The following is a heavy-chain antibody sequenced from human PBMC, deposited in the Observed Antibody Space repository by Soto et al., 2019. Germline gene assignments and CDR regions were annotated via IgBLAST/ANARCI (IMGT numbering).Heavy chain of an antibody. CDR2: IDLTDSDT. D-gene: IGHD3-22*01. Sequence: HGESLKISCKGSGYSFRSNWITWVRQMPGKGLEWMGRIDLTDSDTSYSPSFQGHVSISADTSINTAYLQWSSLRASDTAMYYCARHGAAHYDSSGYHYAIDFWGQGTTVTVYS. CDR3: ARHGAAHYDSSGYHYAIDF. J-gene: IGHJ6*02. CDR1: GYSFRSNW. V-gene: IGHV5-10-1*01.